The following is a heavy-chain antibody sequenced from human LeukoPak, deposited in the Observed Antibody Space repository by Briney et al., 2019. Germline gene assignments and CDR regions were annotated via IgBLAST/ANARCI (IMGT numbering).Heavy chain of an antibody. Sequence: GGSLRLSCAASGFTFSSYAMSWVRQAPGKGLEWVSAISGSGGSTYYADSVKGRFTISRDNAKSSLYLQLNSLTIEDTAVYYCKSGGAAPGSFDNWGQGTLVTVSP. D-gene: IGHD6-13*01. CDR2: ISGSGGST. J-gene: IGHJ4*02. V-gene: IGHV3-23*01. CDR1: GFTFSSYA. CDR3: KSGGAAPGSFDN.